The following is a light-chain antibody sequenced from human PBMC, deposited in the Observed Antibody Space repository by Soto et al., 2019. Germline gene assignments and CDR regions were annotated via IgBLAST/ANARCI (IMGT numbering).Light chain of an antibody. Sequence: QSDLTQPASVSGSPGQSMTITCPGTSIDGGGYNYVSWYQQHPGKAPKFMIYDVSNRPSGVSNRFSGSKSGNTASLTISGLQAEDEADYYCSSYTTSNNRQIVFGTGTKVTVL. CDR1: SIDGGGYNY. CDR3: SSYTTSNNRQIV. CDR2: DVS. J-gene: IGLJ1*01. V-gene: IGLV2-14*01.